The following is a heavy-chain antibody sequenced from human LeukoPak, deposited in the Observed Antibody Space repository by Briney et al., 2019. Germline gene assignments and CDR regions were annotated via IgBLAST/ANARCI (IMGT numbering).Heavy chain of an antibody. CDR3: ASIPTGYYYDSSGSTDY. CDR1: GGTFSSYA. CDR2: VIPILGIA. V-gene: IGHV1-69*04. D-gene: IGHD3-22*01. Sequence: GASVKVSCKASGGTFSSYAISWVRQAPGQGLEWMGRVIPILGIANHAQKFQGRVTITADKSTSTAYMELSSLRSEDTAVYYCASIPTGYYYDSSGSTDYWGQGTLVTVSS. J-gene: IGHJ4*02.